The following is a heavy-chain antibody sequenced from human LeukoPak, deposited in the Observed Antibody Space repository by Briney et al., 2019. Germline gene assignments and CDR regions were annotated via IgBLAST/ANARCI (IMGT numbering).Heavy chain of an antibody. J-gene: IGHJ4*02. CDR3: ARGTSSGTYYRFEY. Sequence: PGGSLRLSCAASGFTFSSYAMSWVRQAPGKGLEWVSAINGGGSSTYYADSVKGRFTISRDNSKNTLYLQMNSLRAEDTAVYYCARGTSSGTYYRFEYWGQGTLVTVSS. V-gene: IGHV3-23*01. CDR1: GFTFSSYA. D-gene: IGHD1-26*01. CDR2: INGGGSST.